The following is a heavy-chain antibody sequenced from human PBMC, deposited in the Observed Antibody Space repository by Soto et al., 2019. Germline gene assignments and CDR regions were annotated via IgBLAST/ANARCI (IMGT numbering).Heavy chain of an antibody. CDR2: IKQDGSEK. CDR3: ASVAAAGKYYYYGMDV. V-gene: IGHV3-7*01. Sequence: PGGSLRLSCAATGFTFSSYWMSWVRQAPGKGLEWVANIKQDGSEKYYVDSVKGRFTNSRDNAKNSLYLQMNSLRDEDTAVYYCASVAAAGKYYYYGMDVWGQGTRVTVSS. CDR1: GFTFSSYW. D-gene: IGHD6-13*01. J-gene: IGHJ6*02.